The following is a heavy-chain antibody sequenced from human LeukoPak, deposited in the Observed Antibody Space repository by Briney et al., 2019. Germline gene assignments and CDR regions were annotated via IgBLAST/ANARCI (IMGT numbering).Heavy chain of an antibody. CDR3: AREDSSSRFDP. CDR2: ISSSGSTI. Sequence: PGRSLRLSCAASGFTFSDYYMGWIRQAPGKGLEWVSYISSSGSTIYYADSVKGRFTISRDNAKNSLYLQMNSLRAEDTAVYYCAREDSSSRFDPWGQGTLVTVSS. J-gene: IGHJ5*02. V-gene: IGHV3-11*01. CDR1: GFTFSDYY. D-gene: IGHD6-13*01.